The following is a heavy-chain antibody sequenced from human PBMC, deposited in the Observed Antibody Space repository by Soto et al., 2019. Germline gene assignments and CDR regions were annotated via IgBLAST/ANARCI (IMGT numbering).Heavy chain of an antibody. Sequence: SETLSLTCTVSGGSISSSSYYWGWIRQPPGKGLEWIGRIYYSGSTYYNPSLKNRVTISVDTSKNQFSLKLSSVTAADTAVYYCAILGPASHDYYYGMYVWGQGTTVTVS. D-gene: IGHD2-2*01. J-gene: IGHJ6*02. CDR2: IYYSGST. CDR1: GGSISSSSYY. V-gene: IGHV4-39*01. CDR3: AILGPASHDYYYGMYV.